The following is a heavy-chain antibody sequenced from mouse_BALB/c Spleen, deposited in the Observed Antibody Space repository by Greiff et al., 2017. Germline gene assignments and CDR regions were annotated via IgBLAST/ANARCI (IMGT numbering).Heavy chain of an antibody. CDR2: ISYDGSN. V-gene: IGHV3-6*02. D-gene: IGHD2-4*01. CDR3: AREDYPRWYFDV. J-gene: IGHJ1*01. CDR1: GYSITSGYY. Sequence: VQLQQSGPGLVKPSQSLSLTCSVTGYSITSGYYWNWIRQFPGNKLEWMGYISYDGSNNYNPSLKNRISITRDTSKNQFFLKLNSVTTEDTATYYCAREDYPRWYFDVWGAGTTVTVSS.